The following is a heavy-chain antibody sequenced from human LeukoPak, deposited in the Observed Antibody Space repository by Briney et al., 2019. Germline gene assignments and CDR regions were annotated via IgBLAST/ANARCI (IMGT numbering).Heavy chain of an antibody. CDR2: IIPIFGTA. D-gene: IGHD3-3*01. J-gene: IGHJ4*02. Sequence: SVKVSCKASGYTFTSYEMHWVRQAPGQGLEWMGGIIPIFGTANYAQKFQGRVTITADESTSTAYMELSSLRSEDTAVYYCAFGVVTQFGAYFDYWGQGTLVTVSS. CDR1: GYTFTSYE. CDR3: AFGVVTQFGAYFDY. V-gene: IGHV1-69*13.